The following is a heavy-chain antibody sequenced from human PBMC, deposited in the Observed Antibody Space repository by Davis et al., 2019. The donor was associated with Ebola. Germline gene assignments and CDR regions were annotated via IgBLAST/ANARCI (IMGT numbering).Heavy chain of an antibody. CDR1: GFTFSSYA. CDR3: ARAGIAAAGTGYFQH. J-gene: IGHJ1*01. CDR2: ISYDGSNK. Sequence: GESLKISCAASGFTFSSYAMHWVRQAPGKGLEWVAVISYDGSNKYYADSVKGRFTISRDNSKNTLYLQMNSLRAEDTAVYYCARAGIAAAGTGYFQHWGQGTLVTVSS. D-gene: IGHD6-13*01. V-gene: IGHV3-30-3*01.